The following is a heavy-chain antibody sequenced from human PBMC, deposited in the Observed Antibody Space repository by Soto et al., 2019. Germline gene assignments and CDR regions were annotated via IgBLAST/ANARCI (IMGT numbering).Heavy chain of an antibody. Sequence: EVQLVESGGGLVQPGGSLRLSCAASGFTFSSYSMNWVRQAPGKGLEWVSYISSSSSTIYYAYSVKGRVTISRDNAKNSLYLQMNSLRAEDTAVYYCARHPERIAEIGWFDPWGQGTLVTVSS. CDR3: ARHPERIAEIGWFDP. V-gene: IGHV3-48*01. CDR1: GFTFSSYS. CDR2: ISSSSSTI. D-gene: IGHD6-13*01. J-gene: IGHJ5*02.